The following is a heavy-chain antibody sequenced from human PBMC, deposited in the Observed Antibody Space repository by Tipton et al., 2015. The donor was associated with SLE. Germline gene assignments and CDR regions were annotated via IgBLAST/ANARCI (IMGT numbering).Heavy chain of an antibody. CDR2: ISSSGSTI. CDR1: GFTFSDYY. Sequence: SLRLSCAASGFTFSDYYMSWIRQAPGKGLEWVSYISSSGSTIYYADSVKGRFTISRDNAKNSLYLQMNSLRAEDTAVYYCARDLRPYYGGDCYVYYYYYYMDVWGKGTTVTVSS. CDR3: ARDLRPYYGGDCYVYYYYYYMDV. J-gene: IGHJ6*03. D-gene: IGHD2-21*01. V-gene: IGHV3-11*01.